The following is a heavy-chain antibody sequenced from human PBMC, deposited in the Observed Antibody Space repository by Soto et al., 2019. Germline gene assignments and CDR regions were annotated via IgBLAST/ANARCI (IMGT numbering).Heavy chain of an antibody. CDR3: AGTVTTSLIWTAGDWYFDL. Sequence: EVQLVESGGGLVQPGGSLRLSCAASGFTVSSNYMSWVRQAPGKGLEWVSVIYSGGSTYYADSVKGRFTISRDNSKNTLYLQMNSLRAEDTAVYYCAGTVTTSLIWTAGDWYFDLWGRGTLVTVSS. D-gene: IGHD4-17*01. CDR2: IYSGGST. CDR1: GFTVSSNY. V-gene: IGHV3-66*01. J-gene: IGHJ2*01.